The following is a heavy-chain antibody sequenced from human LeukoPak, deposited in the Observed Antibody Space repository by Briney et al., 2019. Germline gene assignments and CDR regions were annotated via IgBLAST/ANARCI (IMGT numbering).Heavy chain of an antibody. Sequence: SETLSLTCAVYGGSFSGYSWSWIGQPAGKGLEWIGRINTSGRTNYNPSLKSRVTMSVDTSKNQFSLNLNSVTAADTAVYYCARGNYYDSSGYYTLFDYWGQGTLVTVSS. CDR2: INTSGRT. CDR3: ARGNYYDSSGYYTLFDY. CDR1: GGSFSGYS. D-gene: IGHD3-22*01. J-gene: IGHJ4*02. V-gene: IGHV4-59*10.